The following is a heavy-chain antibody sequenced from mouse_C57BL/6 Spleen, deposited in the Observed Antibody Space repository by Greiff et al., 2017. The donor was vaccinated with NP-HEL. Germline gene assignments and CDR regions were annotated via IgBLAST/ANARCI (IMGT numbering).Heavy chain of an antibody. CDR3: TTPPPLYDSNYPFDY. CDR1: GFNIKDYY. CDR2: IDPEDGDT. V-gene: IGHV14-1*01. J-gene: IGHJ2*01. Sequence: VQLQQSGAELVRPGASVKLSCTASGFNIKDYYMHWVKQRPEQGLEWIGRIDPEDGDTEYAPKFQGKATMTADTSSNTAYLQLSSLTSEDTAVYYCTTPPPLYDSNYPFDYWGQGTTLTVSS. D-gene: IGHD2-5*01.